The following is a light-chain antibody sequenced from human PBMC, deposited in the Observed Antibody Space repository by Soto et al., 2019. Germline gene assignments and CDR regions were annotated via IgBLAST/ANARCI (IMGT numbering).Light chain of an antibody. V-gene: IGLV1-44*01. CDR2: SNN. J-gene: IGLJ3*02. CDR3: AAWDDSLFWV. Sequence: QSVLTQPPSASGTPGQRVTISCSGGSSNIGDNTVNWYQQLPGTAPKLLIYSNNQKPSGVPDRFSGFKSGTSASLAISGLQSEDEADYYCAAWDDSLFWVFGGGTKVTVL. CDR1: SSNIGDNT.